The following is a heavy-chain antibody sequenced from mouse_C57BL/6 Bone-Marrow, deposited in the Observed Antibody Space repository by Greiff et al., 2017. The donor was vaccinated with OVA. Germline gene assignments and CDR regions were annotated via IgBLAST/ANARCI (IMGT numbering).Heavy chain of an antibody. CDR3: ARSDYYYFDY. V-gene: IGHV5-17*01. CDR2: ISSGSSTI. Sequence: EVMLVASGGGLVKPGGSLKLSCAASGFTFSDYGMHWVRPAPEKGLEWVAYISSGSSTIYYADTVKGRVTISRDNAKNTRFLQMTSLRSEDTAMYYCARSDYYYFDYGGQGTTLTVSS. CDR1: GFTFSDYG. D-gene: IGHD2-4*01. J-gene: IGHJ2*01.